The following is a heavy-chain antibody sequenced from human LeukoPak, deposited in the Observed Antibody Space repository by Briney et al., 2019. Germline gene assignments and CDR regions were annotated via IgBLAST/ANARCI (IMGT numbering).Heavy chain of an antibody. CDR3: AREEGFYGSGSFDY. J-gene: IGHJ4*02. V-gene: IGHV3-7*01. D-gene: IGHD3-10*01. Sequence: PGGSLRLSCAASGFTFSSYWMSWVRQAPGKGLEWVANIKQDGSEKYYVDSVKGRFTISRDSAKNSLYLQMNSLRAEDTAVYYCAREEGFYGSGSFDYWGQGTLVTVSS. CDR1: GFTFSSYW. CDR2: IKQDGSEK.